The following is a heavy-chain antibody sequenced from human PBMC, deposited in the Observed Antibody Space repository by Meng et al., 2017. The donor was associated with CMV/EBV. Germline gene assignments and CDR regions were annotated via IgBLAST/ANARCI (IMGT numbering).Heavy chain of an antibody. CDR1: GYTFTGYY. D-gene: IGHD6-13*01. Sequence: ASVKVSCKASGYTFTGYYMHWVRQAPGQGLEWMGWINPNSGGTNYAQKFQERVTITRDMSTSTAYMELSSLRSEDTAVYYCAADSNGGSSSWLGHYYYGMDVWGQGTTVTVSS. V-gene: IGHV1-2*02. CDR3: AADSNGGSSSWLGHYYYGMDV. J-gene: IGHJ6*02. CDR2: INPNSGGT.